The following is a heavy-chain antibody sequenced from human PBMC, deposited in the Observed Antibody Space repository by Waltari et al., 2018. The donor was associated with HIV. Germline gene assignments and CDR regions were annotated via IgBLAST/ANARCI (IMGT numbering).Heavy chain of an antibody. CDR3: AKVTDYYGSGRGAFEI. J-gene: IGHJ3*02. D-gene: IGHD3-10*01. CDR2: ISGSGGST. Sequence: EVQLVESGGGLVQPGGSLRLSCAASGFTFSSYAMSWVRQPPGKGLEWFSAISGSGGSTDYADSVTGRFTISRDNSKNTLYLQMNSLRAEDTGVYYCAKVTDYYGSGRGAFEIWGQGTMVTVSS. V-gene: IGHV3-23*04. CDR1: GFTFSSYA.